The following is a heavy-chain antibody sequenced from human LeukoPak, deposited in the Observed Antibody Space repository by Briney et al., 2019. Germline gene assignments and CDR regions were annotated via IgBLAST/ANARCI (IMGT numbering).Heavy chain of an antibody. J-gene: IGHJ4*02. V-gene: IGHV3-48*04. D-gene: IGHD1-26*01. CDR1: GFTFSSYS. Sequence: GGSLRLSCAASGFTFSSYSMNWVRQAPGKGLEWVSYISSSSSTIYYADSVKGRFTISRDNAKNSLYLQMNSLRAEDTAVYYCARVPVGATTWSPEDYWGQGTLVTVFS. CDR2: ISSSSSTI. CDR3: ARVPVGATTWSPEDY.